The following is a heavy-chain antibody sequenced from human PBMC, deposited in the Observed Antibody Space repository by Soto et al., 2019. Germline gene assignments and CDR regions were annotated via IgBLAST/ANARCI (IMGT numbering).Heavy chain of an antibody. V-gene: IGHV1-69*12. CDR3: AGRSGYYDSSGYYFHWYFDL. CDR2: IIPIFGTA. CDR1: GGTFSGYA. Sequence: QVQLVQSGAEVKKPGSSVKVSCKASGGTFSGYAISWVRQAPGQGLEWMGGIIPIFGTANYAQKFQGRVTITADESTSTAYMELSSLRSEDTAVYYCAGRSGYYDSSGYYFHWYFDLWGRGTLVTVSS. J-gene: IGHJ2*01. D-gene: IGHD3-22*01.